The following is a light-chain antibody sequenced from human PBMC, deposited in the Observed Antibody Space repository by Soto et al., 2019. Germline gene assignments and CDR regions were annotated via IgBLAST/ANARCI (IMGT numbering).Light chain of an antibody. CDR1: QSISFY. V-gene: IGKV1-39*01. CDR3: QQSYSTPIT. J-gene: IGKJ5*01. Sequence: DVQMTHSPSSLSASVLYRVTITCRASQSISFYLNWYQQKPGNAPKVLIYAASNLQTGVPSRFSGSGSGTDFTLTINSLQPEDFATYSCQQSYSTPITFGQGTRLEIK. CDR2: AAS.